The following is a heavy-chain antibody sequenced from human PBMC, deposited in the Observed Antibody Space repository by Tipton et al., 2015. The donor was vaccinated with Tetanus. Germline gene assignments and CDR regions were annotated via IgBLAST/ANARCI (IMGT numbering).Heavy chain of an antibody. J-gene: IGHJ4*02. V-gene: IGHV3-30-3*01. D-gene: IGHD4-17*01. Sequence: LRLSCAASGFTFSSYAMHWVRQAPGKGLEWVAVISYDGSNKYYADSVKGRFTISRDNSKNSLYLQMNSLRTEDTALYYCAKVYGDYYYWGQGTLVTVSS. CDR1: GFTFSSYA. CDR2: ISYDGSNK. CDR3: AKVYGDYYY.